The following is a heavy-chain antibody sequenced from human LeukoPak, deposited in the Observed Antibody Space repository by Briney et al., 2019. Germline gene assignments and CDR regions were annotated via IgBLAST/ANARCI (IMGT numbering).Heavy chain of an antibody. J-gene: IGHJ4*02. D-gene: IGHD5-24*01. CDR1: GGSISSYY. CDR2: VFSSGST. V-gene: IGHV4-59*01. Sequence: PAETLSLTCTVSGGSISSYYGSWIRQPPGRGLEWIGYVFSSGSTTYSPSRKSRVTISVDTSKNKFSLELSSVTAANTALYYSTSRRRDGYNFDLWGQGTLVTVSS. CDR3: TSRRRDGYNFDL.